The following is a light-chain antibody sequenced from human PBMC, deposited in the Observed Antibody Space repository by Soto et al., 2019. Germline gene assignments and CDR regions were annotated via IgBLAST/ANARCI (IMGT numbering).Light chain of an antibody. J-gene: IGKJ1*01. Sequence: EIVLTQSPGTLSLSPGERATLSCRASQSVSSSDLAWYQQKPGQAPRLLIYGASSRATAIPDRFSGSGSGTDFTLTISRLEPEDFATYYCLQHNSYPWTFGQGTKVEIK. CDR2: GAS. CDR3: LQHNSYPWT. V-gene: IGKV3-20*01. CDR1: QSVSSSD.